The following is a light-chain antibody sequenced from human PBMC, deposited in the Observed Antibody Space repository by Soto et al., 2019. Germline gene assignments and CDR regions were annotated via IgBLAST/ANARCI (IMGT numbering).Light chain of an antibody. Sequence: DIVMTQSPLSLPVTPGEPAPISSSPSQTLLHSIGYNCLDWYVQKPGQSPQLLIYWGSIRASGVPDRFSGSGSGTDFTLKISRVEAEDVGHYYCMQCLQSLYTFGQGTKVDIK. J-gene: IGKJ2*01. CDR3: MQCLQSLYT. CDR1: QTLLHSIGYNC. CDR2: WGS. V-gene: IGKV2-28*01.